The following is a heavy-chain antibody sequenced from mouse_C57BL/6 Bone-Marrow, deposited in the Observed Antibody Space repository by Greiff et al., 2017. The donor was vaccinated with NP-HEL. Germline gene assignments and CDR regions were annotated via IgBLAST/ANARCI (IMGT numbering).Heavy chain of an antibody. CDR3: ARGGVTVPFAY. J-gene: IGHJ3*01. D-gene: IGHD2-2*01. Sequence: QVQLKESGAELARPGASVKLSCKASGYTFTSYGISWVKQRTGQGLEWIGEIYPRSGNTYYNEKFKGKATLTADKSSSTAYMELRSLTSEDSAVYFCARGGVTVPFAYWGQGTLVTVSA. CDR2: IYPRSGNT. CDR1: GYTFTSYG. V-gene: IGHV1-81*01.